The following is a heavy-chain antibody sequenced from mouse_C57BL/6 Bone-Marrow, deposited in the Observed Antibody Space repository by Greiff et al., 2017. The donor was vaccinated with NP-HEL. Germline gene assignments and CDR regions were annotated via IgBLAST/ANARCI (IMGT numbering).Heavy chain of an antibody. Sequence: DVMLVESGGGLVKPGGSLKLSCAASGFTFSSYAMSWVRQTPEKRLEWVATISDGGSYTYYPDNVQGRFTISRDNAKNNLYLQMSHLRSEDTAMYYCARGSGTLFAYWGQGTLVTVSA. CDR3: ARGSGTLFAY. CDR2: ISDGGSYT. V-gene: IGHV5-4*03. D-gene: IGHD4-1*01. CDR1: GFTFSSYA. J-gene: IGHJ3*01.